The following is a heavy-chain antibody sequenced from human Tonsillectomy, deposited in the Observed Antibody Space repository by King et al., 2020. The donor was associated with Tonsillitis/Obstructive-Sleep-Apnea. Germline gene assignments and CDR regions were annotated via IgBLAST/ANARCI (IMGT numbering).Heavy chain of an antibody. CDR2: INAGHGNT. D-gene: IGHD1-26*01. V-gene: IGHV1-3*01. CDR3: ARGGVGARGEVDY. J-gene: IGHJ4*02. Sequence: QLVQSGAEVKKPGASVKVSCKASGYTFTSYAMHWLRQAPGQRLEWMGWINAGHGNTKYSQKFQGRVTITRDTSASPAYMELSSLRSEDTAVYYCARGGVGARGEVDYWGQGTLVTVSS. CDR1: GYTFTSYA.